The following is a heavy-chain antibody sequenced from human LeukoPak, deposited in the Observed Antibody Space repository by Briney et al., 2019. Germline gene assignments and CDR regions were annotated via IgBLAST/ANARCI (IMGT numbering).Heavy chain of an antibody. V-gene: IGHV4-39*01. Sequence: SETLSLTCTVSGGSISTTNYYWAWIRQPPGKGLEWIGTIYYSGTTYYNPSLRSRVTISVDTSKNHFSLKLSSVTAADTAVYYCAKHRITVAGGNFDYWGQGTLVTVSS. CDR2: IYYSGTT. J-gene: IGHJ4*02. CDR1: GGSISTTNYY. CDR3: AKHRITVAGGNFDY. D-gene: IGHD6-19*01.